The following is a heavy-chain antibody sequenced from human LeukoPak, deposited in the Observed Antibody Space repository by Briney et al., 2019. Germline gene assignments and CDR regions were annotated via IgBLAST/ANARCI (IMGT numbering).Heavy chain of an antibody. CDR2: INWNGGST. J-gene: IGHJ5*02. Sequence: GGFLRLSCAASGFTFDDYGMSWVRQAPGKGLEWVSGINWNGGSTGYADSVKGRFTISRDNAKNSLYLQMNSLRAEDTALYYCARVSYYYDSSGYPPWFDPWGQGTLVTVSS. CDR3: ARVSYYYDSSGYPPWFDP. D-gene: IGHD3-22*01. CDR1: GFTFDDYG. V-gene: IGHV3-20*04.